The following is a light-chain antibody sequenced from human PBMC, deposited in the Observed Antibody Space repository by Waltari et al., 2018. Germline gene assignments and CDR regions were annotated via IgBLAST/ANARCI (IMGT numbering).Light chain of an antibody. V-gene: IGLV3-19*01. CDR2: GQN. J-gene: IGLJ2*01. CDR1: SPRRYY. Sequence: SSELTQDPAVSVALGQTVRNTCQGDSPRRYYASWYQQRPGQAPISVLYGQNNRPAGIPDRFSGSTSGNTASLTITGAQAEDEADYYCLSLDTSSTRLFGGGTRLTV. CDR3: LSLDTSSTRL.